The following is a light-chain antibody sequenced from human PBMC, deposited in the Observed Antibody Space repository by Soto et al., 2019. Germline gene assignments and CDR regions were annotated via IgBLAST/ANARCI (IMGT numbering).Light chain of an antibody. V-gene: IGLV2-14*01. CDR3: QSHDSSLSAYYV. Sequence: QSALTQPASVSGSPGQSITISCTGTSSDVGGYNYVSWYQQHPGKAPKLMIYEVSNRPSGVPDRFSGSKSGSSASLAISGLQAEDEADYYCQSHDSSLSAYYVFGTGTKVTVL. J-gene: IGLJ1*01. CDR1: SSDVGGYNY. CDR2: EVS.